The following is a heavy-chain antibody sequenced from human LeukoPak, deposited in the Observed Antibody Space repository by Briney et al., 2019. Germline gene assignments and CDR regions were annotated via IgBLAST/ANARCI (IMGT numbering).Heavy chain of an antibody. V-gene: IGHV3-23*01. J-gene: IGHJ4*02. CDR2: ISGSGGST. CDR3: AKDPSHYYDSSGYYFDY. CDR1: GFTFSSYA. D-gene: IGHD3-22*01. Sequence: PGGSLRLSCAASGFTFSSYAMSWVRQAPGKGLEWVSAISGSGGSTYYADSVKGRFTISRDNSKNTLYLQMNSLRAEDTAVYYCAKDPSHYYDSSGYYFDYWGQGTLVTVSS.